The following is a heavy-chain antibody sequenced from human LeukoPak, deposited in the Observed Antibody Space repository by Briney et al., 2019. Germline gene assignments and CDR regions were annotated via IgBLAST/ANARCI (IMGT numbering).Heavy chain of an antibody. CDR2: IKPNSGGT. V-gene: IGHV1-2*02. Sequence: GASVKVSCKASGYTFTGYHMHWVRQVPGQGLEWMGWIKPNSGGTNYAQNFQGRVTMTRDTSISTAYMELSRLRSDDTAVYFCARDRAVATIGGVDYWGQGTLVTVSS. CDR1: GYTFTGYH. J-gene: IGHJ4*02. CDR3: ARDRAVATIGGVDY. D-gene: IGHD5-12*01.